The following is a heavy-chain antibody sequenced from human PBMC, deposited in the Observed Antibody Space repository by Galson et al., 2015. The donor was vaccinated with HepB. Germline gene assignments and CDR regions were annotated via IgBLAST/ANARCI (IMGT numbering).Heavy chain of an antibody. V-gene: IGHV1-18*01. CDR3: ARGALVVVVDASQNNWFDP. D-gene: IGHD2-15*01. Sequence: SVKVSCKASGYTFSSYSITWVRQAPGQGLEWMGWISAYNRETNYAQQFQGRVTMTTDTSTSTAYMELRSLRSDDTAMYFCARGALVVVVDASQNNWFDPWGQGTLVTVSS. J-gene: IGHJ5*02. CDR2: ISAYNRET. CDR1: GYTFSSYS.